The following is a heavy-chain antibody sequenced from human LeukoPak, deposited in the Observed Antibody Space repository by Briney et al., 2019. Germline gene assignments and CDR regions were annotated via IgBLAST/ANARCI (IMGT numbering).Heavy chain of an antibody. CDR1: GGSISSSSYY. CDR2: IYYSGST. Sequence: SETLSLTCTVSGGSISSSSYYWGWIRQPPGKGLEGIGSIYYSGSTYYNPSLKSRVTISVDTSKNQFSLKLRSVTAADTAVYYCARQGGTAMDDYWGQGTLVTVSS. CDR3: ARQGGTAMDDY. J-gene: IGHJ4*02. V-gene: IGHV4-39*01. D-gene: IGHD5-18*01.